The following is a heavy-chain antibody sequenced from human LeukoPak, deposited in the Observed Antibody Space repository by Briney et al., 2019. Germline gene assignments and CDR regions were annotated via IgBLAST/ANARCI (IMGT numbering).Heavy chain of an antibody. CDR2: IIPILGIA. CDR3: ARDHGYYYDSSGHYYFDH. J-gene: IGHJ4*02. CDR1: GDTFSSYT. V-gene: IGHV1-69*04. Sequence: ASVKVSCKASGDTFSSYTISWVRQAPGQGLEWMGRIIPILGIANYAQKFQGRVTITADKSTSTAYMELSSLRSEDTAVYYCARDHGYYYDSSGHYYFDHWGQGTLVTASS. D-gene: IGHD3-22*01.